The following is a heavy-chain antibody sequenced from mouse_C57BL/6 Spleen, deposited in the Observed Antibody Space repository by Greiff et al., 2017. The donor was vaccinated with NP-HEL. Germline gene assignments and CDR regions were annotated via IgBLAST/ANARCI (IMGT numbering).Heavy chain of an antibody. D-gene: IGHD3-2*02. Sequence: QVQLQQSGPELVKPGASVKISCKASGYAFSSSWMNWVKQRPGKGLEWIGRIYPGDGDTNYNGKFKGKATLTADKSSSTAYMQLSSLTSEDSAVYFCARASSGYVRYWGQGTTRTVAS. CDR2: IYPGDGDT. CDR1: GYAFSSSW. CDR3: ARASSGYVRY. J-gene: IGHJ2*01. V-gene: IGHV1-82*01.